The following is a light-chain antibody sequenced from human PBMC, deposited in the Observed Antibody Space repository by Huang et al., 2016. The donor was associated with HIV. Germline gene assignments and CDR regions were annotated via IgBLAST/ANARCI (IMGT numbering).Light chain of an antibody. Sequence: EIVMTQSPATLSVSPGERATLSCRASQPVNSNLAWYQHKPGQAPRPLIYGASTRAPGVPARFSGSGSGTKFTLTISSLQSEDFAVYYCQQYNNWLAFGQGTKVEIK. CDR2: GAS. J-gene: IGKJ1*01. CDR3: QQYNNWLA. CDR1: QPVNSN. V-gene: IGKV3-15*01.